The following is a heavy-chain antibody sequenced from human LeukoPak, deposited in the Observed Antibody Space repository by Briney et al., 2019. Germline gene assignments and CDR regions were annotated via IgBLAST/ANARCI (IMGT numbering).Heavy chain of an antibody. V-gene: IGHV4-4*07. Sequence: SETLSLTCTVSGGSISSYYWSWIRQPAGKGLEWIGRIYTGGSTNYNPSLKSRVTMSVDTSKNQFSLKLSSVTAADTAVYYCARESYSYYDFWSAPGAVDVWGQGTTVTVSS. CDR2: IYTGGST. CDR3: ARESYSYYDFWSAPGAVDV. D-gene: IGHD3-3*01. J-gene: IGHJ6*02. CDR1: GGSISSYY.